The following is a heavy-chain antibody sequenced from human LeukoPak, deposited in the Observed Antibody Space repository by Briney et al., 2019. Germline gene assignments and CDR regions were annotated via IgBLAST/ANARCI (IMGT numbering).Heavy chain of an antibody. CDR3: ARELTAPSYYFDY. D-gene: IGHD2-8*01. J-gene: IGHJ4*02. V-gene: IGHV3-66*01. CDR1: GFTVSSNY. Sequence: GGSLRLSCAASGFTVSSNYMSWVRQAPGKGLEWVSVIYSGGSTYYADSVKGRFTISRDNSKNTLYLQMNSLRAEDTAVYYCARELTAPSYYFDYWGQGTLVTVSS. CDR2: IYSGGST.